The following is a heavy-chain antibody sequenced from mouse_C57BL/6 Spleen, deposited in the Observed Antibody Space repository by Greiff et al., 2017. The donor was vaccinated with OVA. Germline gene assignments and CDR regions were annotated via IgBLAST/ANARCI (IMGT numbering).Heavy chain of an antibody. D-gene: IGHD2-4*01. J-gene: IGHJ2*01. V-gene: IGHV1-80*01. CDR1: GYAISSYW. CDR2: IYPGDGDT. Sequence: VHLVESGAELVKPGASVTISCTASGYAISSYWMNWVKQRPGTGLEWIGQIYPGDGDTNYNGKFKGKATLTADKSSSTADMLLSSLTYTDSAVYFCASLAYDYDADYWGQGTTLTVSS. CDR3: ASLAYDYDADY.